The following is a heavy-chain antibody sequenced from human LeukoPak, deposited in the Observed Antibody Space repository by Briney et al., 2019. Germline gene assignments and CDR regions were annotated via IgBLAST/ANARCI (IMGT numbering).Heavy chain of an antibody. J-gene: IGHJ6*02. CDR1: GGSFSGYY. Sequence: PSETLSLTCAVDGGSFSGYYWSWIRQPPGKGLEWIGEINHSGSTNYNPSLKSRVTISVDTSKNQFSLKLSSVTAADTAVYYCAREAVHPTAYYDFWSGYSRPPYYYYYGMDVWGQGTTVTVSS. CDR3: AREAVHPTAYYDFWSGYSRPPYYYYYGMDV. V-gene: IGHV4-34*01. CDR2: INHSGST. D-gene: IGHD3-3*01.